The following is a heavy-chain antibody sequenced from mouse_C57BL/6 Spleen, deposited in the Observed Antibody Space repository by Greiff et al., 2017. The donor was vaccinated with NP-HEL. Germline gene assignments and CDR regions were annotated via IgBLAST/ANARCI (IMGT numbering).Heavy chain of an antibody. Sequence: QVQLQHSGAELVKPGASVKMSCKASGYTFTSYWITWVKQRPGQGLEWIGDIYPGSGSTNYNEKFKSKATLTVDTSSSTAYMQLSSLTSEDSAVYYCARDSSGYRFYYAMDYWGQGTSVTVSS. CDR2: IYPGSGST. CDR3: ARDSSGYRFYYAMDY. CDR1: GYTFTSYW. J-gene: IGHJ4*01. D-gene: IGHD3-2*02. V-gene: IGHV1-55*01.